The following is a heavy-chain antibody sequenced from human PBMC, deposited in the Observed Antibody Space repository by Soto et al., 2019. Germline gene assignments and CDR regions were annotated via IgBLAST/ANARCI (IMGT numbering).Heavy chain of an antibody. D-gene: IGHD5-12*01. Sequence: GGSLRLSCAASGFTFSSYGMHWVRQAPGKGLEWVAVIWYDGSNKYYADSVKGRFTISRDNSKNTLYLQMNSLRAEDTAVYYCARVGYDLYYFDYWGQGTLVTVSS. CDR2: IWYDGSNK. V-gene: IGHV3-33*01. CDR3: ARVGYDLYYFDY. J-gene: IGHJ4*02. CDR1: GFTFSSYG.